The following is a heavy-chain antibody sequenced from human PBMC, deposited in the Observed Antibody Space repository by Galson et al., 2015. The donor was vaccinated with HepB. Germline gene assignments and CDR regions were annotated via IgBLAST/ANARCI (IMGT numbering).Heavy chain of an antibody. J-gene: IGHJ3*02. CDR2: ISYDGSNK. CDR3: AKDFSGVYSSSWYSDAFDI. D-gene: IGHD6-13*01. V-gene: IGHV3-30*18. CDR1: GFTFSSYG. Sequence: SLRLSCAASGFTFSSYGMHWVRQAPGKGLEWVAVISYDGSNKYYADSVKGRFTISRDNSKNTLYLQMNSLRAEDTAVYYCAKDFSGVYSSSWYSDAFDIWGQGTMVTVSS.